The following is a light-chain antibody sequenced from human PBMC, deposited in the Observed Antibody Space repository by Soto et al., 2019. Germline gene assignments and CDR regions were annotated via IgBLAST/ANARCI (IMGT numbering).Light chain of an antibody. Sequence: QSALTQPASVSGSPGQSITISCTGTSSEVSWYQQHPDKAPKLLIYEGTRRASGVSDRFSGSRSDNTASLTISGLQAEDEADYYCCSYAPSSNFVVFGGGTKVTVL. CDR1: SSEV. J-gene: IGLJ2*01. V-gene: IGLV2-23*01. CDR2: EGT. CDR3: CSYAPSSNFVV.